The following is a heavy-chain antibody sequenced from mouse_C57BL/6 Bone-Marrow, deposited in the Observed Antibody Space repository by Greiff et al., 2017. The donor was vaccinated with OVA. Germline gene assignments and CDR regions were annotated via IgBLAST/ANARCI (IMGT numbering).Heavy chain of an antibody. V-gene: IGHV1-69*01. CDR3: ARKAPWDYGSAWFAY. CDR1: GYTFTSYW. D-gene: IGHD1-1*01. CDR2: IDPSDSYT. Sequence: QVQLQQPGAELVMPGASVKLSCKASGYTFTSYWMHWVKQRPGQGLEWIGEIDPSDSYTNYNQKFKGKSTLTVDKSSSTAYMQVSSLTSEDSAVYYCARKAPWDYGSAWFAYWGQGTLVTVSA. J-gene: IGHJ3*01.